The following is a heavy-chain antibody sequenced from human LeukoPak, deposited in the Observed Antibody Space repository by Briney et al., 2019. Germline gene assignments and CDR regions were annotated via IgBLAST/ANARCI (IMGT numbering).Heavy chain of an antibody. CDR2: ISGSGGST. CDR1: GFTFSNYA. D-gene: IGHD2-2*01. V-gene: IGHV3-23*01. CDR3: AKVPAAIYYYYYMDV. Sequence: GGSLRLSCAASGFTFSNYAMSWVRQAPGKGLEWVSAISGSGGSTYYADSVKGRFTISRDNSKNTLYLQMNSLRAEDTAVYYCAKVPAAIYYYYYMDVWGKGTTVTVSS. J-gene: IGHJ6*03.